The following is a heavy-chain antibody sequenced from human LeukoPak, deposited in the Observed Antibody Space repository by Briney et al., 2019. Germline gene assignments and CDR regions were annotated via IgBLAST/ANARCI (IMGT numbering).Heavy chain of an antibody. J-gene: IGHJ5*02. D-gene: IGHD3-10*01. V-gene: IGHV1-18*01. Sequence: ASVKVSCKASGYTFTSYGISWVRQAPGQGLEWMGWISAYNGNTNYAQKLQGRVTMTTDTSTSTAYMELRSLRSDDTAVYYCARDRRSSPLKVHYYGSGSYRYWFDPWGQGTLVTVSS. CDR2: ISAYNGNT. CDR3: ARDRRSSPLKVHYYGSGSYRYWFDP. CDR1: GYTFTSYG.